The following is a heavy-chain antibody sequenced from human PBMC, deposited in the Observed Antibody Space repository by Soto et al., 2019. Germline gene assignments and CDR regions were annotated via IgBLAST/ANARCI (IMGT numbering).Heavy chain of an antibody. CDR3: AGQTFTIAAASYGRSNWFDP. CDR2: IYFTGNT. Sequence: SETLSLTCVVSGASVSSGSDFWGWVRQPPGKGLEWIGTIYFTGNTYYTPSLKSRLTMSIDTSKNEFSLRLNSVTAADTAVYYCAGQTFTIAAASYGRSNWFDPWGPGTLVTVSS. V-gene: IGHV4-39*01. D-gene: IGHD6-25*01. CDR1: GASVSSGSDF. J-gene: IGHJ5*02.